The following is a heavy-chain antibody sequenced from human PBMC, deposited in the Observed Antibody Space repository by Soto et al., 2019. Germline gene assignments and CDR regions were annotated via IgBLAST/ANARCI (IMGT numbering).Heavy chain of an antibody. J-gene: IGHJ6*03. Sequence: GGSLRLSCAASGFTFSDYYMSWIRQAPGKGLEWVSYISSSGSTIYYADSVKGRFTISRDNAKNSLYLQMNSLRAEDTAVYYCARDLRMTTVTSYYYMDVWGKGTTVTVSS. D-gene: IGHD4-17*01. CDR3: ARDLRMTTVTSYYYMDV. CDR2: ISSSGSTI. CDR1: GFTFSDYY. V-gene: IGHV3-11*01.